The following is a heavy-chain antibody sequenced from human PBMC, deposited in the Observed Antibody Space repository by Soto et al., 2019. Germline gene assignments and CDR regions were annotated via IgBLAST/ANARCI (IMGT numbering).Heavy chain of an antibody. Sequence: QVQLQESGPGLVKPSGTLSLTCTVSGGSMSSSNWWNWVRQTPGKGLEWIGEAHQSGRTNYNPSLTSRVTISVDKSKNRFSLNLGSVTAADTAVYYCARSEATVLDSWGQGTLVTVSS. CDR3: ARSEATVLDS. V-gene: IGHV4-4*02. J-gene: IGHJ4*02. CDR1: GGSMSSSNW. D-gene: IGHD4-17*01. CDR2: AHQSGRT.